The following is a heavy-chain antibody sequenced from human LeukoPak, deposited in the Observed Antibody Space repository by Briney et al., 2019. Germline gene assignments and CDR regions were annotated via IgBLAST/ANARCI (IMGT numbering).Heavy chain of an antibody. D-gene: IGHD4-17*01. CDR2: IYYSGST. CDR1: GGSLTSYY. V-gene: IGHV4-59*01. Sequence: SETLSLTCTVSGGSLTSYYWSWIRQPPGKGLEWIGYIYYSGSTNYNPSLKSRLSISVDTSKNQFSLRLSSVTAAETAVYYCARVSAYGDYAGTLDYWGQGTLVTVSS. J-gene: IGHJ4*02. CDR3: ARVSAYGDYAGTLDY.